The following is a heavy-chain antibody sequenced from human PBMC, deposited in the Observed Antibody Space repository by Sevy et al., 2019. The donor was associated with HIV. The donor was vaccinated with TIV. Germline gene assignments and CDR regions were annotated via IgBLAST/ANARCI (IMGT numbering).Heavy chain of an antibody. Sequence: GGSLSLSFAALGFTFTGYPMGWSPQAQGKGLEWVSAIRGSGGSTYYAGSAQGRFTISRDNSKNTLYLQMDSLRAEDTAVYYCAKDRYYDSSGFYVWDYWGQGTLVTVSS. CDR2: IRGSGGST. D-gene: IGHD3-22*01. V-gene: IGHV3-23*01. CDR3: AKDRYYDSSGFYVWDY. CDR1: GFTFTGYP. J-gene: IGHJ4*02.